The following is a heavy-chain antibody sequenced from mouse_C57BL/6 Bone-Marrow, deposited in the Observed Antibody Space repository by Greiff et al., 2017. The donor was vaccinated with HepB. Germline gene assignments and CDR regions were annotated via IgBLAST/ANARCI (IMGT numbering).Heavy chain of an antibody. Sequence: QVQLQQPGAELVRPGSSVKLSCNASGYTFTSYWMDWVKQRPGQGLEWIGNIYPSDSETHYNQKFKDKATLTVDKSSSTAYMQLSSLTSEDSAVYYCARGMIYYYGRAPHFDYWGQGTTLTVSS. CDR2: IYPSDSET. J-gene: IGHJ2*01. V-gene: IGHV1-61*01. CDR3: ARGMIYYYGRAPHFDY. CDR1: GYTFTSYW. D-gene: IGHD1-1*01.